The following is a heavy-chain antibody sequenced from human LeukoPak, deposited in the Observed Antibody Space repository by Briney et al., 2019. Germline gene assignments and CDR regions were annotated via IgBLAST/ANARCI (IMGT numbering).Heavy chain of an antibody. CDR2: ISTDGGGT. V-gene: IGHV3-64D*06. CDR3: VKRVAGSRGYDY. CDR1: GFTFSNCA. J-gene: IGHJ4*02. D-gene: IGHD3-22*01. Sequence: GGSLRLSCSASGFTFSNCAMHWVRQAPGKGLEYVSAISTDGGGTYYADSVKGRFTISRDNSKDTLFLQMSSLRPEDTAVYYCVKRVAGSRGYDYWGQGTLVTVSS.